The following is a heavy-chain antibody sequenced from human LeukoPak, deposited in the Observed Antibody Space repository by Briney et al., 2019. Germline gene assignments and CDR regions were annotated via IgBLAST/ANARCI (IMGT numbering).Heavy chain of an antibody. V-gene: IGHV3-33*01. CDR2: IWNDGSNK. CDR3: ARDSYYGSVSSPEY. J-gene: IGHJ4*02. CDR1: GFTFSNYG. Sequence: PGGSLRLSCAASGFTFSNYGVHWVRQAPGKGLEGVAVIWNDGSNKYYADSVKGRFTISRDNSKNTLYLQMNSLRAEDTAVYYCARDSYYGSVSSPEYWGQGTLVTVSS. D-gene: IGHD3-10*01.